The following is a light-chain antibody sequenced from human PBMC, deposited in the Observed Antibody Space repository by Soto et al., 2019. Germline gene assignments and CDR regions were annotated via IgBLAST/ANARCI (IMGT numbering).Light chain of an antibody. Sequence: DIQMTQSPSYLSASFGDRVTITCRASQGIGNFLKWYQQKPGKAPGLLIYAASTLQSGVPSRFSASGSGTDFTLTISSLKTEDFATYYCQQDLRPPLTFGPGTKVDIK. V-gene: IGKV1-39*01. CDR2: AAS. J-gene: IGKJ3*01. CDR3: QQDLRPPLT. CDR1: QGIGNF.